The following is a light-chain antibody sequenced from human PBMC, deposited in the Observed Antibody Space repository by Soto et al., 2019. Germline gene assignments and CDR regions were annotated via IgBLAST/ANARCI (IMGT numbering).Light chain of an antibody. CDR3: QQSYSTPWT. CDR1: QSISSY. J-gene: IGKJ1*01. V-gene: IGKV1-39*01. Sequence: DIQMTQSPSSLSASVGDRVTITCRASQSISSYLNWYQQKPGKDPKLLIYAASSLQSGVPSRFSGSGSGTDFTLTISSLQPEDFATYYCQQSYSTPWTFGQGTKVVIK. CDR2: AAS.